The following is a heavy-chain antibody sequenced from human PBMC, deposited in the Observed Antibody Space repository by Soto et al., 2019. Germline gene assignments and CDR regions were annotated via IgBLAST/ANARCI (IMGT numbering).Heavy chain of an antibody. Sequence: ASETLSLTCTVSGGSISSYYWSWIRQPPGKGLEWIGYIYYSGSTNYNPSLKSRVTISVDTSKNQFSLKLSSVTAADTAVYYCARGYGFCFDYWGRGTLVTVSS. D-gene: IGHD5-18*01. CDR2: IYYSGST. J-gene: IGHJ4*02. V-gene: IGHV4-59*08. CDR1: GGSISSYY. CDR3: ARGYGFCFDY.